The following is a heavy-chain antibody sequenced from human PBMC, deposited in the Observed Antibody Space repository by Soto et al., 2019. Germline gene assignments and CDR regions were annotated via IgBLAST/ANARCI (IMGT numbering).Heavy chain of an antibody. CDR2: IVVGSGNT. CDR1: GFTFTSSA. V-gene: IGHV1-58*01. D-gene: IGHD2-2*01. CDR3: AAVADIVVTLAQKPWRYGNRTRPQFDY. Sequence: SVKVSCKASGFTFTSSAVQWVRQARGQRLEWIGWIVVGSGNTNYAQKFRERVTITRDMSTSTAYMELSSLRSEDTAVYYCAAVADIVVTLAQKPWRYGNRTRPQFDYWGQGTLVTVSS. J-gene: IGHJ4*02.